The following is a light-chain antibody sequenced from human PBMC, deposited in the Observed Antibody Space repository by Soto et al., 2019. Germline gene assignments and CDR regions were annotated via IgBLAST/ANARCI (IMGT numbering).Light chain of an antibody. V-gene: IGLV2-14*01. CDR1: SSDVGGYNY. Sequence: QAVVTQPASVSGSPGQSITISCTGTSSDVGGYNYVSWYQQHPGKAPKLMIYEVSNRPSGVSDRFSGSKSGNTASLTISGLQAEDEGDYYCNSYATSIARRVVFGGGTKVTVL. CDR3: NSYATSIARRVV. J-gene: IGLJ2*01. CDR2: EVS.